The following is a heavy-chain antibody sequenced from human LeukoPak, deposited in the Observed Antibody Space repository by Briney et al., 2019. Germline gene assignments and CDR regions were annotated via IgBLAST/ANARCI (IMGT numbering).Heavy chain of an antibody. J-gene: IGHJ4*02. V-gene: IGHV5-51*01. CDR3: ARHPSSTRGWPLDY. CDR2: IYLGDSDT. Sequence: GESLKISCKGSGYSFTSYWIGWVRQMSGKGLEWMGIIYLGDSDTRYSPSFQGQVTISADKSINTAYLQWSSLKASDTAIYYCARHPSSTRGWPLDYWGQGTLVTVSS. CDR1: GYSFTSYW. D-gene: IGHD6-19*01.